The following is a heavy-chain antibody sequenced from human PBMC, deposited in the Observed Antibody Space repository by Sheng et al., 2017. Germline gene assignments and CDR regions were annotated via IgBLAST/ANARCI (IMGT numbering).Heavy chain of an antibody. CDR1: GFTFSSYG. V-gene: IGHV3-23*04. D-gene: IGHD3-16*01. CDR2: IGGSDGRT. CDR3: VKNRGSEDAFDI. J-gene: IGHJ3*02. Sequence: EVQLVESGGGLVQPGGTLRLSCGASGFTFSSYGMCWARQAPGKGLEWVSTIGGSDGRTYYPDSVKGRFTISRDKSTNTLYLQMNSLRGEDTATYYCVKNRGSEDAFDIWGQGT.